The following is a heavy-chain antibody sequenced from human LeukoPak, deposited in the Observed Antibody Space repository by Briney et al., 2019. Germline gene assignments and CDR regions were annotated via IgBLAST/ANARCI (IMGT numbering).Heavy chain of an antibody. J-gene: IGHJ6*03. CDR1: GGTFSSYA. D-gene: IGHD6-13*01. CDR3: ARDSSSWYLVSIYYYYMDV. CDR2: IIPIFGTA. V-gene: IGHV1-69*13. Sequence: GASVKVSCKASGGTFSSYAISWVRQAPGQGLEWMGGIIPIFGTANYAQKFQGRVTITADESTSTAYMELSSLRSEDTAVYYCARDSSSWYLVSIYYYYMDVWGKGTTVTVSS.